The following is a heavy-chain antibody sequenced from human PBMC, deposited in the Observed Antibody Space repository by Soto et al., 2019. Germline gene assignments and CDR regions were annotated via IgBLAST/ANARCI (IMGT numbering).Heavy chain of an antibody. J-gene: IGHJ4*02. CDR1: GFSLSKARMG. CDR3: ARALREGLPIYYFDS. Sequence: SGPTLVNPTETLTLTCTVSGFSLSKARMGVSWIRQPPGKALEWLAHIFWNDERSYNTSLKSRLTISRDTSKSQVVLTMTNVDPVDTVIYFCARALREGLPIYYFDSWGQGTLVTVSS. V-gene: IGHV2-26*01. CDR2: IFWNDER. D-gene: IGHD1-26*01.